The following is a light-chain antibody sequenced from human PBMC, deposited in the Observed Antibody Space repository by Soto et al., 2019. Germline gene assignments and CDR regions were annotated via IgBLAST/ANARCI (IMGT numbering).Light chain of an antibody. CDR1: QSISSY. Sequence: DIQMTQSPSSLSASVGDRVTITCRASQSISSYINWYQQKPGKAPKHLIYAASSLQSGVPSRFSGSGSGTEFTLTISSLQPEEFATYYCQQSYSTPRTFGQGTKVEIK. J-gene: IGKJ1*01. CDR3: QQSYSTPRT. CDR2: AAS. V-gene: IGKV1-39*01.